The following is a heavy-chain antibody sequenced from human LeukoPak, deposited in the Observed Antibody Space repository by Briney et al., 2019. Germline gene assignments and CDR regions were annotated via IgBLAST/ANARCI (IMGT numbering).Heavy chain of an antibody. Sequence: HPGGSLRLSCAASGFTFDDYAMHWVRQAPGKGLVWVSRIDTDGSDTTYADSVKGRFIISRDNAKNSLYLQMNSPKAGDTAVYYCAIVGYEGMDVWGQGTTVIVSS. CDR2: IDTDGSDT. J-gene: IGHJ6*02. D-gene: IGHD5-18*01. CDR1: GFTFDDYA. CDR3: AIVGYEGMDV. V-gene: IGHV3-74*01.